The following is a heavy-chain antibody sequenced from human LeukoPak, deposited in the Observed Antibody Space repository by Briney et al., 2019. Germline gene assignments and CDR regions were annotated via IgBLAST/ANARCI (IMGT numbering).Heavy chain of an antibody. CDR3: ASRDYFDY. CDR2: ITADSGTT. V-gene: IGHV3-48*02. CDR1: GFTFSTKS. Sequence: GGSLRLSCAVSGFTFSTKSMNWVRQAPGKGLEWVSYITADSGTTYYADSVKGRFTISRDNAKNSLYLQMNSLRDEDTAVYYCASRDYFDYWGQGTLVSVST. J-gene: IGHJ4*02.